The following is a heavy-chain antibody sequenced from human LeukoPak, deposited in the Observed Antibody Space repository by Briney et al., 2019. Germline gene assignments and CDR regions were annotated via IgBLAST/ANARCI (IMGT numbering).Heavy chain of an antibody. CDR2: ISWNSGSI. D-gene: IGHD3-10*01. J-gene: IGHJ4*02. CDR3: ATSITMVRGVYFDY. CDR1: GFTFDDYA. Sequence: GRSLRLSCAASGFTFDDYAMPWVRQAPGKGLEWVSGISWNSGSIGYADSVKGRFTISRDNAKNSLYLQMNSLRAEDTALYYCATSITMVRGVYFDYWGQGTLVTVSS. V-gene: IGHV3-9*01.